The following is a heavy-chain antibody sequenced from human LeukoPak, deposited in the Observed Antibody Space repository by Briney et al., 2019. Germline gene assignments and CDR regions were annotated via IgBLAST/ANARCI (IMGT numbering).Heavy chain of an antibody. D-gene: IGHD6-6*01. V-gene: IGHV4-34*01. CDR3: ARGRLAARPRTNWFDP. CDR2: INHSGST. CDR1: GGSFSGYY. J-gene: IGHJ5*02. Sequence: SETLSLTCAVYGGSFSGYYWSWIRQPPGKGLEWIGEINHSGSTNYNPSPKSRVTISVDTSKNQFSLKLSSVTAADTAVYYCARGRLAARPRTNWFDPWGQGTLVTVSS.